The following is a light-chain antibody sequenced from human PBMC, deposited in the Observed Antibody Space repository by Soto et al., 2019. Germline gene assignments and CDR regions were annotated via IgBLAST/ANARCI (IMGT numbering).Light chain of an antibody. CDR1: QSVSSSY. CDR3: QQYGSSPWT. J-gene: IGKJ1*01. V-gene: IGKV3-20*01. Sequence: EIVLTQSPGTLSLSPGESATLSCRASQSVSSSYLAWYQQQPGQAPRLLIYGASSRATGIPDRFSGSGSGTDFTLTISRLEPEDFAVYYCQQYGSSPWTVGQGTKVEIK. CDR2: GAS.